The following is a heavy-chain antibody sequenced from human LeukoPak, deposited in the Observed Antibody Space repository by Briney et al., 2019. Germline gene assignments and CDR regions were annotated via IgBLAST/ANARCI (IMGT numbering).Heavy chain of an antibody. D-gene: IGHD6-13*01. CDR3: ARTGAAADDYYYYYGMDV. Sequence: ASVKVSCKASGYTFTGYYMHWVRQAPGQGLEWMGWINPNSGGTNYAQKFQGWVTMTRDTSISTAYMELSRLRSDDTAVYYCARTGAAADDYYYYYGMDVWGQGTTVTVSS. V-gene: IGHV1-2*04. J-gene: IGHJ6*02. CDR1: GYTFTGYY. CDR2: INPNSGGT.